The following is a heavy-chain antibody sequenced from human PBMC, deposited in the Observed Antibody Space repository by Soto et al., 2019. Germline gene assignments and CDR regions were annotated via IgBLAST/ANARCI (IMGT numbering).Heavy chain of an antibody. CDR3: LKAPLRLLAYYYYGMDV. V-gene: IGHV3-64D*06. D-gene: IGHD2-15*01. Sequence: PPGGSLRLSCSASGFTFSSYAMHWVRQAPGKGLEYVSAISSNGGSTYYADSVKGRFTISRDNSKNTLYLQMSSLRAEDTAVYYCLKAPLRLLAYYYYGMDVRGQGTTVTVSS. J-gene: IGHJ6*02. CDR1: GFTFSSYA. CDR2: ISSNGGST.